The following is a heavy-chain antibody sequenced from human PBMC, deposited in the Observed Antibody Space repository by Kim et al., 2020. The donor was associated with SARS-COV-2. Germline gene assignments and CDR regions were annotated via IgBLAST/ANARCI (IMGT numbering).Heavy chain of an antibody. D-gene: IGHD3-10*01. V-gene: IGHV4-34*01. CDR2: INHSGST. CDR1: GGSFSGYY. Sequence: SETLSLTCAVYGGSFSGYYWIWIRQPPGKGLEWIGEINHSGSTNYNPSLKSRVTISVDTSKNQFSLKLSSVTAADPAVYYCARGSVVRGVIISTYYYYYGMDVWGQGTTVTVSS. CDR3: ARGSVVRGVIISTYYYYYGMDV. J-gene: IGHJ6*02.